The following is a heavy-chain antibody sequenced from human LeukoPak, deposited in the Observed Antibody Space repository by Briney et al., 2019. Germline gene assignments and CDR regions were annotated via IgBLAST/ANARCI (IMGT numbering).Heavy chain of an antibody. V-gene: IGHV4-39*01. CDR3: ASERYCTNGVCRKPSYFDY. CDR2: IYYSGST. D-gene: IGHD2-8*01. Sequence: PSETLSLTCTVSGGSIRSSNYYWGWIRQPPGKGLEWIGSIYYSGSTYYNPSLKSRVTISVDTSKNQFSLKLSSVTAADTAVYYCASERYCTNGVCRKPSYFDYWGQGTLVTVSS. CDR1: GGSIRSSNYY. J-gene: IGHJ4*02.